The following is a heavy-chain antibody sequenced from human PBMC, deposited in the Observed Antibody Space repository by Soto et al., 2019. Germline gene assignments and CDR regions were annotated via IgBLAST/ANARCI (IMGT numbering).Heavy chain of an antibody. V-gene: IGHV3-30-3*01. Sequence: GGSLRLSCAASGFTFSSYAMHWVRQAPGKGLEWVAVISYDGSNKYYADSVKGRFTISRDNSKNTLYLQMNSLRAEDTAVYYCARDPAGMVRGPIDYWGQGTLVTVSS. CDR3: ARDPAGMVRGPIDY. J-gene: IGHJ4*02. CDR2: ISYDGSNK. D-gene: IGHD3-10*01. CDR1: GFTFSSYA.